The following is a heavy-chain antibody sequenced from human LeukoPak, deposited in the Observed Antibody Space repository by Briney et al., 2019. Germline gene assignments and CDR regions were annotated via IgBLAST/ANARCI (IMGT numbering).Heavy chain of an antibody. CDR1: GFTFSNNW. J-gene: IGHJ5*02. V-gene: IGHV3-7*01. CDR2: IKKDGSEK. D-gene: IGHD6-19*01. CDR3: VKVAGTA. Sequence: TGGSLRLSCAASGFTFSNNWMSWVRQAPGKGLECVANIKKDGSEKYYINSVKGRFTISRDNAKNSLYLQMDSLRAEDTALYYCVKVAGTAWGQGTLVTVSS.